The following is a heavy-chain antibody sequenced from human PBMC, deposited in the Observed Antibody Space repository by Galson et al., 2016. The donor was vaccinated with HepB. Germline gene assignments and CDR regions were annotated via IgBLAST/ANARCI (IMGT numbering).Heavy chain of an antibody. D-gene: IGHD2-2*01. J-gene: IGHJ4*02. CDR2: SSGTGATT. Sequence: SLRLSCAASGFTLSTYAMSWVRQAPGKGLEWVSSSSGTGATTYYADSVKGRFTISRDNSKNTLYLQMNSLRAEDTAVYYCGKGRTYCSGTSCYYFDHWGQGTLVTVSS. CDR3: GKGRTYCSGTSCYYFDH. V-gene: IGHV3-23*01. CDR1: GFTLSTYA.